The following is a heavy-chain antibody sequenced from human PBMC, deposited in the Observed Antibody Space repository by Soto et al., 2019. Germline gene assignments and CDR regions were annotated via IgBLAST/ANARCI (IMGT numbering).Heavy chain of an antibody. J-gene: IGHJ4*02. CDR3: GRGVEYNSAFGSSSCADY. D-gene: IGHD6-19*01. V-gene: IGHV3-30-3*01. Sequence: SLRLSCAASGFTLSSYAIHWVRQAPGKWVEWVTVISKGGSNLYLADSVKGRFTISRDTSRETLYLKMNSLRSEDTAVYYCGRGVEYNSAFGSSSCADYGGQGAMVTVSS. CDR1: GFTLSSYA. CDR2: ISKGGSNL.